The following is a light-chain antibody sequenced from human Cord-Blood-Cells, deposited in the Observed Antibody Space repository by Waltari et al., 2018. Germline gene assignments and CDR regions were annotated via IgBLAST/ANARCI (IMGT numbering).Light chain of an antibody. CDR2: DVR. Sequence: QSALTQPRSVSGSPGQSVTISCTETSSDVGGYNYVSGYQQHPGKAPKLMIYDVRKRPSGVPDRFSGSKSGNTASLTISGLQAEEEADYYCCSYAGSYTWVFGGGTKLTVL. J-gene: IGLJ3*02. CDR3: CSYAGSYTWV. CDR1: SSDVGGYNY. V-gene: IGLV2-11*01.